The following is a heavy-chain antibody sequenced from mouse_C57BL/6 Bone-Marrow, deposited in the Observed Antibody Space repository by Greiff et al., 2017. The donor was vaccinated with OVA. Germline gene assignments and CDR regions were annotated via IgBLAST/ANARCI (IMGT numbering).Heavy chain of an antibody. J-gene: IGHJ1*03. V-gene: IGHV7-3*01. D-gene: IGHD2-1*01. CDR1: GFTFTDYY. CDR3: ARCSRYGNYDSGYFDV. CDR2: IRNKANGYTT. Sequence: DVMLVESGGGLVQPGGSLSLSCAASGFTFTDYYMSWVRQPPGKALEWLGFIRNKANGYTTEYSASVKGRFTISRDNSQSILYLLMNALRAEYSAAYYSARCSRYGNYDSGYFDVWGTGTTVTVSS.